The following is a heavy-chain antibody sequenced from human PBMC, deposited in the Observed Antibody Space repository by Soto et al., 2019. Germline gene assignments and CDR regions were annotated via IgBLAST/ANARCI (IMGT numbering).Heavy chain of an antibody. D-gene: IGHD3-3*01. CDR1: GYNFSTYA. J-gene: IGHJ6*02. Sequence: ASVKVSCKASGYNFSTYALLWVRQAPGQRLEWMGWINTGNGNTKYSQKFQGRVTMTRDTSASTAYMELSSLRSEYTAVYYCALGERLYYPYNGMDVWGQGSTGTVSS. CDR2: INTGNGNT. V-gene: IGHV1-3*04. CDR3: ALGERLYYPYNGMDV.